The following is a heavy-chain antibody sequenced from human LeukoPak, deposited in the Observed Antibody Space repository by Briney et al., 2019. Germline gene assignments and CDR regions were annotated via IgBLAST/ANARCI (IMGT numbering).Heavy chain of an antibody. CDR2: INHSGST. CDR3: ASPVDTALAYFDF. CDR1: GGSFSGYY. D-gene: IGHD5-18*01. V-gene: IGHV4-34*01. Sequence: SSETLSLTCAVYGGSFSGYYWSWIRQPPGKGLEWIGKINHSGSTNYNPSLKSRVTISVDTSKNQFSLKLSSVTAADTAVYYCASPVDTALAYFDFWGQGTLVTVSS. J-gene: IGHJ4*02.